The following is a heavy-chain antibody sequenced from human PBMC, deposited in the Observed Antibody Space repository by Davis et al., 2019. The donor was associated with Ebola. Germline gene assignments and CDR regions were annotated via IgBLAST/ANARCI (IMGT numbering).Heavy chain of an antibody. V-gene: IGHV1-69*13. Sequence: SVQVSCKASGGTFSSYAISWVRQAPGQGLEWMGGIIPIFGTANYAQKFQGRVTITADESTSTAYMELSSLRSEDTAVYYCARDRVQQLVPGGWFDPWGQGTLVTVSS. D-gene: IGHD6-13*01. CDR3: ARDRVQQLVPGGWFDP. J-gene: IGHJ5*02. CDR1: GGTFSSYA. CDR2: IIPIFGTA.